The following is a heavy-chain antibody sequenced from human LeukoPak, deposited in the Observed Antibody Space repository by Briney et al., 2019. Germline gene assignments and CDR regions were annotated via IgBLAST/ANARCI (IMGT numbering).Heavy chain of an antibody. Sequence: PGETLRLSCAASGFTFSDHYMHWVRQAPGKGLEWVGRTRNKANSYTTEYAASVKGRFTISRNDSKYSLYLQMNSLKTEDTAVYYCARAGGTAMVFFDYWGQGTLVTVSS. D-gene: IGHD5-18*01. V-gene: IGHV3-72*01. CDR1: GFTFSDHY. CDR2: TRNKANSYTT. CDR3: ARAGGTAMVFFDY. J-gene: IGHJ4*02.